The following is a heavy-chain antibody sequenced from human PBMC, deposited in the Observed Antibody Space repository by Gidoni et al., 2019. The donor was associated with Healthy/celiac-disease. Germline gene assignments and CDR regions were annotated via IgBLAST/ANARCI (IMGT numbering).Heavy chain of an antibody. V-gene: IGHV4-34*01. CDR3: ARGTVGATPFDY. J-gene: IGHJ4*02. Sequence: QVQLQQWGAGLVKPSATLSLTCAVYGGSFSGYYWSWIRQPPGKGLEWIGEINHSGSTNYNPSLKSRVTISVDTSKNQFSLKLSSVTAADTAVYYCARGTVGATPFDYWGQGTLVTVSS. CDR2: INHSGST. CDR1: GGSFSGYY. D-gene: IGHD1-26*01.